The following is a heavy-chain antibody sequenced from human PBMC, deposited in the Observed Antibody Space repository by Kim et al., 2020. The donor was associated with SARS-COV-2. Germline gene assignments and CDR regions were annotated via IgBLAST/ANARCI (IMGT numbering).Heavy chain of an antibody. CDR1: GGSFSGYY. D-gene: IGHD4-17*01. Sequence: SETLSLTCAVYGGSFSGYYWSWIRQPPGKGLEWIGEINHSGSTNYNPSLKSRVTISVDTSKNQFSLKLSSVTAADTAVYYCARFRLLRTVNTFDYWGQGTLVTVSS. V-gene: IGHV4-34*01. CDR3: ARFRLLRTVNTFDY. J-gene: IGHJ4*02. CDR2: INHSGST.